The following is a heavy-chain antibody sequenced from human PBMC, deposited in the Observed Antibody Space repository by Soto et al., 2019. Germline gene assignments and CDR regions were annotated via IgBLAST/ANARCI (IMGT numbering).Heavy chain of an antibody. CDR2: IYHSGST. Sequence: PSETLSLTCAVSGGSISSSNWWSWVRQPPGKGLEWIGEIYHSGSTNYNPSLQSRVTISVDKSKNQFSLKLSSVTAADTAVYYCARVALAIAAAGTGFDYWGQGTLVTVSS. CDR1: GGSISSSNW. J-gene: IGHJ4*02. CDR3: ARVALAIAAAGTGFDY. D-gene: IGHD6-13*01. V-gene: IGHV4-4*02.